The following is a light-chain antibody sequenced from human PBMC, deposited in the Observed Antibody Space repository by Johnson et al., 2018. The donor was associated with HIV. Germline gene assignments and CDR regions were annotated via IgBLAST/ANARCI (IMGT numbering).Light chain of an antibody. V-gene: IGLV1-51*02. CDR1: SSNIGNNY. CDR3: GTRDSSLCALYV. J-gene: IGLJ1*01. CDR2: ENN. Sequence: QPVLTQPPSVSAAPGQKVTISCSGSSSNIGNNYVSWYQQLPGTAPKLLIYENNKRPSGIPDRFSGSKSGTSATLGITGLQTGDEADYYCGTRDSSLCALYVCGTGT.